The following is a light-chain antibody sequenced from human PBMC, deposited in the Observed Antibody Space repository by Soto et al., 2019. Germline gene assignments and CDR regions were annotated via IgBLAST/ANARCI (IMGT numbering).Light chain of an antibody. CDR3: QQRSNWPPIT. CDR1: QSVSSY. V-gene: IGKV3-11*01. Sequence: EIVLTQSPATLSLSPGETATLSCRASQSVSSYLAWYQQKPGQAPRLLIYDASNRATGIPARFSGSGSGTDFTHTISSLEPEDFAVYYCQQRSNWPPITFGQGTRLEIK. CDR2: DAS. J-gene: IGKJ5*01.